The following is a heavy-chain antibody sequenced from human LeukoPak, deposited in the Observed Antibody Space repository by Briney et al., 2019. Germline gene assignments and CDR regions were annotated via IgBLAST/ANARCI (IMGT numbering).Heavy chain of an antibody. CDR1: GFTFSSYS. V-gene: IGHV3-21*01. J-gene: IGHJ4*02. D-gene: IGHD6-19*01. CDR3: AKDLSLWGGEQWLVRGGFDY. CDR2: ISSSSSYI. Sequence: KSGGSLRLSCAASGFTFSSYSMNWVRQAPGKGLEWVSSISSSSSYIYYADSVKGRFTISRDNAKNSLYLQMNSLRAEDTAVYYCAKDLSLWGGEQWLVRGGFDYWGQGTLVTVSS.